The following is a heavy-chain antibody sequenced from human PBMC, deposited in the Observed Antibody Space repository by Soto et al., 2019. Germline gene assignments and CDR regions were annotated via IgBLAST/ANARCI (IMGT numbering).Heavy chain of an antibody. D-gene: IGHD2-15*01. CDR1: GYSFTSYW. V-gene: IGHV5-51*01. CDR3: AMGRYCSGGSCYSSLYYGMDV. CDR2: IYPGDSDT. J-gene: IGHJ6*02. Sequence: GESLKISCKGSGYSFTSYWIGWVRQMPGKGLEWMGFIYPGDSDTRYSPSFQGQVTISADKSISTAYLQWSSLKASDTAMYYCAMGRYCSGGSCYSSLYYGMDVWGQGTTVTVSS.